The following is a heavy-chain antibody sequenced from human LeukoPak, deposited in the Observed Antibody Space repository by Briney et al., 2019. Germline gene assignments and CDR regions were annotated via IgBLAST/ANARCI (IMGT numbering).Heavy chain of an antibody. J-gene: IGHJ6*03. CDR1: GYTFTGYY. CDR3: ASGYPRYFDWLLGRDYYYMDV. D-gene: IGHD3-9*01. Sequence: GASVKVSCKASGYTFTGYYMHWVRQAPGHGLEWMGWINPDSGGTNYAQKFQGRVTMTRDTSINTAYMELSRLRSDDTAVYYCASGYPRYFDWLLGRDYYYMDVWGKGTTVTISS. V-gene: IGHV1-2*02. CDR2: INPDSGGT.